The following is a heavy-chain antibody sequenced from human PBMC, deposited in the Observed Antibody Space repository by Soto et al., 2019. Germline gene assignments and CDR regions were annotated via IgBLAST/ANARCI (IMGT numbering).Heavy chain of an antibody. CDR1: GYTFTAYF. CDR3: AREGVSGYNRAFVY. V-gene: IGHV1-2*02. D-gene: IGHD5-18*01. J-gene: IGHJ4*02. CDR2: IDPNSGAT. Sequence: ASVKVSCKASGYTFTAYFLHWFRQAPGQGPEWMGWIDPNSGATKSASKFQGRVTMTRDTSIDTAYMELRRLTSEDTAVYYCAREGVSGYNRAFVYWGQGTLVTVSS.